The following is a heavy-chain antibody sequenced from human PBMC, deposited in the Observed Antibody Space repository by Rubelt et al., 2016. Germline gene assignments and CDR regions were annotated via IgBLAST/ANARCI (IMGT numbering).Heavy chain of an antibody. D-gene: IGHD3-10*01. J-gene: IGHJ5*02. Sequence: QLQLQESGPGLVKPSETLSLTCTVSGGSISSSSYYWGWIRQPPGKGLEWIGRIYYSGSTYYNPSLTIRFTISVNTSKNQCPWRWGSVTAGETGGDDWSRHMVRGVIMCWFDPWGQGTLVTVSS. CDR1: GGSISSSSYY. CDR2: IYYSGST. CDR3: SRHMVRGVIMCWFDP. V-gene: IGHV4-39*01.